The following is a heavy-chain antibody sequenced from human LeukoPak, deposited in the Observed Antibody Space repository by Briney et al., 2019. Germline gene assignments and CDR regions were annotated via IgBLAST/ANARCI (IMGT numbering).Heavy chain of an antibody. Sequence: GASVKVSCKASGGTFSSYAISWVRQAPGQGLEWMRGIIPIFGTANYAQKFQGRVTITTDESTSTAYMELSSLRSEDTAVYYCARGKATGTTIGYYYYYYMDVWGKGTTVTVSS. D-gene: IGHD1-7*01. J-gene: IGHJ6*03. CDR1: GGTFSSYA. CDR3: ARGKATGTTIGYYYYYYMDV. V-gene: IGHV1-69*05. CDR2: IIPIFGTA.